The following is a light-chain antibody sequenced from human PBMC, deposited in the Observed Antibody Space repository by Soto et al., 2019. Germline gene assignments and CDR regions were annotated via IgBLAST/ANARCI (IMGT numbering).Light chain of an antibody. V-gene: IGLV2-8*01. CDR3: ASYVGNDIWV. CDR1: SSDVGAYKY. J-gene: IGLJ3*02. Sequence: QSALTQPPSASGSPGQSVTISCTGTSSDVGAYKYVSWYQQYPGKAPKLMIYEVTNRPSGVPDRFSGSKSGNTASLTVSGLQADDEAEYCCASYVGNDIWVFCGGTKLAVL. CDR2: EVT.